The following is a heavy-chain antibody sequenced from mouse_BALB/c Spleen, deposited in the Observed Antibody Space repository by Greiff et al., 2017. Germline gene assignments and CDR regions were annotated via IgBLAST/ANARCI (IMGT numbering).Heavy chain of an antibody. CDR3: ARARIYDGYYGAMDY. CDR1: GFTFSSYA. J-gene: IGHJ4*01. CDR2: ISSGGST. V-gene: IGHV5-6-5*01. D-gene: IGHD2-3*01. Sequence: EVKLVESGGGLVKPGGSLKLSCAASGFTFSSYAMSWVRQTPEKRLEWVASISSGGSTYYPDSVKGRFTISRDNARNILYLQMSSLRSEDTAMYYCARARIYDGYYGAMDYWGQGTSVTVSS.